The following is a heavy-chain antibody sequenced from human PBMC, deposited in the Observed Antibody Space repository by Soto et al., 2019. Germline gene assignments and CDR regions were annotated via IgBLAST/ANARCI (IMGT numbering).Heavy chain of an antibody. CDR2: IYYSGST. V-gene: IGHV4-39*01. CDR3: ARHIRLSTVTTYWFDP. D-gene: IGHD4-17*01. Sequence: QVQLQESGPGLVKPSETLSLTCTVSGGSISSSSYYWGWIRQPPGKGLEWIGSIYYSGSTYYNPSLKSRVTISVDTSKNQFSLKLSSVTAADTAVYYCARHIRLSTVTTYWFDPWGQGTLVTVSS. J-gene: IGHJ5*02. CDR1: GGSISSSSYY.